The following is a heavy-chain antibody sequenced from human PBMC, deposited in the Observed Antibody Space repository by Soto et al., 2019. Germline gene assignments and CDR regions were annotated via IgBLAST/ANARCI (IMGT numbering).Heavy chain of an antibody. Sequence: PGGSLRLSCAASGFTFSSYGMHWVRQAPGKGLEWVAVIWYDGSNKYYADSVKGRFTISRDNSKNTLYLQMNSLRAEDTAVYYCARCGIVGARSAYYYYYGMXVWGQGTTVTVSS. CDR1: GFTFSSYG. CDR3: ARCGIVGARSAYYYYYGMXV. J-gene: IGHJ6*02. V-gene: IGHV3-33*01. CDR2: IWYDGSNK. D-gene: IGHD1-26*01.